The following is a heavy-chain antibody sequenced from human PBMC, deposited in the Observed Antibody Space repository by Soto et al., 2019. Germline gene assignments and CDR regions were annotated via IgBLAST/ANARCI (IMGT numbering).Heavy chain of an antibody. J-gene: IGHJ6*02. Sequence: PSETLSLTCPVYGGSFSGYYWGWIRQPPGKGLEWIGEINHSGSTNYNPSLKSRVTISVDTSKNQFSMKLSSVTAADTAVYYCARGHAAGGYCSSTRCQKAAKMYYYYGMDVWGQGTTVTVS. CDR2: INHSGST. CDR1: GGSFSGYY. D-gene: IGHD2-2*01. CDR3: ARGHAAGGYCSSTRCQKAAKMYYYYGMDV. V-gene: IGHV4-34*01.